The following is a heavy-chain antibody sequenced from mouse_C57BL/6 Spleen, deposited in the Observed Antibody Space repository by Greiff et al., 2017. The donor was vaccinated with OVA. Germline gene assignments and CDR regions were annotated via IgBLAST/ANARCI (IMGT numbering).Heavy chain of an antibody. CDR3: ARIFYYDYAWFAY. CDR2: INPNNGGT. V-gene: IGHV1-26*01. Sequence: EVQLQQSGPELVKPGASVKISCKASGYTFTDYYMNWVKQSHGKSLEWIGDINPNNGGTSYNQKFKGKATLTVDKSSSTADMELRSLTSEDSAVYYCARIFYYDYAWFAYWGQGTLVTVSA. D-gene: IGHD2-4*01. J-gene: IGHJ3*01. CDR1: GYTFTDYY.